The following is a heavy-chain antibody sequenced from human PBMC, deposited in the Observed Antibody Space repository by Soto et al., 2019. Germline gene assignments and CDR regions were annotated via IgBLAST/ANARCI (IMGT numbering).Heavy chain of an antibody. D-gene: IGHD5-18*01. CDR3: ARHTGYIIGKRWFDP. Sequence: QLQLQESGPGLVKPSETLSLTCTVSGGSISSGSYFWGWIRQPPGKGLEWIGSIYYSGSTSYNPSLRSRVTMSVDTSKNQFSLKLSSVSAADTAVYYCARHTGYIIGKRWFDPWGQGTLVTVSS. J-gene: IGHJ5*02. CDR1: GGSISSGSYF. V-gene: IGHV4-39*01. CDR2: IYYSGST.